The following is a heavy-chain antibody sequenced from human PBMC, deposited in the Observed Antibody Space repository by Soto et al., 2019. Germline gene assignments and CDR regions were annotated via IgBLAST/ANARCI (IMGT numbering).Heavy chain of an antibody. CDR1: GGTFSRYA. J-gene: IGHJ5*02. CDR3: AREEPYDSSGYTDNWFDP. D-gene: IGHD3-22*01. V-gene: IGHV1-69*13. CDR2: IIPIFGTA. Sequence: SVKVSFKASGGTFSRYAISWLRQTPGQGLEWMGGIIPIFGTANYAQKFQGRVTITADESTSTAYMELSSLRSEDTAVYYCAREEPYDSSGYTDNWFDPWGQGTLVTVSS.